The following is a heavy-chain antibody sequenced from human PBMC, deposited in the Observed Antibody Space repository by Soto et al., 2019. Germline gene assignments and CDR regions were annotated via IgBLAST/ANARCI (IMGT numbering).Heavy chain of an antibody. D-gene: IGHD3-3*01. CDR3: AKAGITIFGVVMDYGMDV. J-gene: IGHJ6*02. V-gene: IGHV3-23*01. CDR2: ISGSGGST. Sequence: GSLRLSCAASGFTFSSYAMSWVRQAPGKGLEWVSAISGSGGSTYYADSVKGRFTISRDNSKNTLYLQMNSLRAEDTAVYYCAKAGITIFGVVMDYGMDVWGQGTTVTVSS. CDR1: GFTFSSYA.